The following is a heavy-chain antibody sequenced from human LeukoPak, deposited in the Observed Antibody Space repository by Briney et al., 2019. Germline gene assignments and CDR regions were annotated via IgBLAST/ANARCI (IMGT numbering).Heavy chain of an antibody. J-gene: IGHJ4*02. CDR1: GYTFTGYY. Sequence: ASVRVSCKAAGYTFTGYYMHWVRQAPGQGLEWRGWGNPNSGGTNYAQKFQGRVTMTRDTSISKAYMELSRPRSDDTAVYNCARLGYCTGTSCGRDDLYFDYWGQGTLVTVSS. CDR3: ARLGYCTGTSCGRDDLYFDY. D-gene: IGHD2-8*02. CDR2: GNPNSGGT. V-gene: IGHV1-2*02.